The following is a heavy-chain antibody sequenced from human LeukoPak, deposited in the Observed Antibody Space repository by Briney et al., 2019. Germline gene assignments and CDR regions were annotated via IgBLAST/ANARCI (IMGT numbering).Heavy chain of an antibody. CDR3: ARTTEGGYTYDYFYYYYMDV. CDR2: IYYSGST. CDR1: VDSMFGYY. D-gene: IGHD5-18*01. J-gene: IGHJ6*03. Sequence: KPSETLSLTCTVSVDSMFGYYWSWIRQPPGGGLEWIGYIYYSGSTNYNPSLKSRVTISVDTSKNQFSLKLSSVTAADTAVYYCARTTEGGYTYDYFYYYYMDVWGKGTTVTISS. V-gene: IGHV4-59*01.